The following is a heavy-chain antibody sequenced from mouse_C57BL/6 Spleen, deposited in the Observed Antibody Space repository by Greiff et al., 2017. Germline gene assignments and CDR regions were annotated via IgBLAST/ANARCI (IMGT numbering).Heavy chain of an antibody. CDR2: INPNNGGT. J-gene: IGHJ1*03. Sequence: EVKLQESGPELVKPGASVKMSCKASGYTFTDYNMHWVKQSHGKSLEWIGYINPNNGGTSYNQKFKGKATLTVNKSSSTAYMELRSLTSEDSAVYYCAREETGTEYFDVWGTGTTVTVSS. CDR1: GYTFTDYN. V-gene: IGHV1-22*01. D-gene: IGHD4-1*01. CDR3: AREETGTEYFDV.